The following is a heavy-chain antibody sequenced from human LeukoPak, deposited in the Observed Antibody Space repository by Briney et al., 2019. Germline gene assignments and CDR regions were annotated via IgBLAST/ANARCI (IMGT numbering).Heavy chain of an antibody. J-gene: IGHJ4*02. CDR1: GFTFSNYG. V-gene: IGHV3-30*02. CDR2: IRFDESNK. CDR3: ARDDGTFDY. D-gene: IGHD1-26*01. Sequence: GGSLRLSCAASGFTFSNYGMHWVRQAPGKGLEWVAFIRFDESNKYYADSVKGRFSISRDDFKSTLYLQMNSLRVEDTAVYYCARDDGTFDYWGQGTLVTVSS.